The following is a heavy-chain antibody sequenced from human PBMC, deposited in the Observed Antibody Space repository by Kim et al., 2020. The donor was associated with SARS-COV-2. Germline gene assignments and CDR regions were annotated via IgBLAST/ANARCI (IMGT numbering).Heavy chain of an antibody. D-gene: IGHD2-15*01. J-gene: IGHJ2*01. CDR3: ARASYGVVAATPGYFDL. CDR1: GGSISSSNW. V-gene: IGHV4-4*02. CDR2: IYHSGST. Sequence: SETLSLTCAVSGGSISSSNWWSWVRQPPGKGLEWIGEIYHSGSTNYNPSLKSRVTISVDKSKNQFSLKLSSVTAADTAVYYCARASYGVVAATPGYFDLWGRGTLVTVSS.